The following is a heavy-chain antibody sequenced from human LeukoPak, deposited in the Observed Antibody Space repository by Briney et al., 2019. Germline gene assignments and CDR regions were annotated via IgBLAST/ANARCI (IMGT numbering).Heavy chain of an antibody. V-gene: IGHV4-34*01. D-gene: IGHD3-10*01. J-gene: IGHJ4*02. CDR2: INHSGST. Sequence: SETLSLTCAVYGGSFSGYYWSWIRQPPGKGLEWIGEINHSGSTNYNPSPKSRVTISVDTSKNQFSLKLSSVTAADTAVYYCARANYGSGFPACVDYWGQGTLVTVSS. CDR3: ARANYGSGFPACVDY. CDR1: GGSFSGYY.